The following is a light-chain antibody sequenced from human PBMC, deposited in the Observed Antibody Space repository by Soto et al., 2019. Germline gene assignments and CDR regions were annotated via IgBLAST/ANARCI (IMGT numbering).Light chain of an antibody. Sequence: QSVLTQPASVSGSPGQSITISGTGTSSDVGGYNYVSWFQQHPGKAPKLKIYEVSNRPSGVSNRFSGSKSGYTASLTMSELQAEDEADYYCTSFTRSSTWVFGGGTKLTVL. CDR3: TSFTRSSTWV. V-gene: IGLV2-14*03. CDR2: EVS. J-gene: IGLJ3*02. CDR1: SSDVGGYNY.